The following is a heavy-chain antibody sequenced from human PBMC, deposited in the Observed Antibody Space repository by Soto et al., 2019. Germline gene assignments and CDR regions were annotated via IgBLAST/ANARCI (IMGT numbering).Heavy chain of an antibody. CDR3: XXRXXXXYFDL. Sequence: EVQLLESGGGLVQPGGSLRLSCAASGFTFSSYAMSWVRQAPGKGLEWVSAISGSGGSTYYADSVKGRFTISRDNSKNTLYLQMNSLRAEXTXXXYCXXRXXXXYFDLWGRGTLVTVSS. CDR1: GFTFSSYA. J-gene: IGHJ2*01. V-gene: IGHV3-23*01. CDR2: ISGSGGST.